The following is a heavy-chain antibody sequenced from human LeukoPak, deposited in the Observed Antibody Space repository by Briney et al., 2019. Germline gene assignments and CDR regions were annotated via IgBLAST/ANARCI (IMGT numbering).Heavy chain of an antibody. V-gene: IGHV1-2*02. CDR3: VRHIVVVTPTLNDAFDI. D-gene: IGHD2-21*02. CDR1: GYTFTGYY. CDR2: ISPNSGGT. J-gene: IGHJ3*02. Sequence: ASVKVSCKASGYTFTGYYMHWVRQAPGQGLEWMGWISPNSGGTNYAQKFQGRVTMTRDTSISTAYMEVSRLRSDDTAVYYCVRHIVVVTPTLNDAFDIWGQGTMVTVPS.